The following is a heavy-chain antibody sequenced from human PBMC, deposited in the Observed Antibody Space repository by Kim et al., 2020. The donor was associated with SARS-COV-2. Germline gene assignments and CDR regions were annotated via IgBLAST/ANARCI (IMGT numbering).Heavy chain of an antibody. Sequence: SETLSLTCAVSGGSISSSNWWSWVRQPPGKGLEWIGEIYHGGSTNYNPSLKSRVTISVDKSKNQFSLKLSSVTAADTAVYYCARAGGYSYGLDFDYWGQGTLVTVSS. CDR2: IYHGGST. CDR3: ARAGGYSYGLDFDY. J-gene: IGHJ4*02. D-gene: IGHD5-18*01. V-gene: IGHV4-4*02. CDR1: GGSISSSNW.